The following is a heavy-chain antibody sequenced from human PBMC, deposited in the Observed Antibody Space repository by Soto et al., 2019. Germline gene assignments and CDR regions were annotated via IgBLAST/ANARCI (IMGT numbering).Heavy chain of an antibody. CDR3: ARGLAAAGLNWFDP. CDR2: ISAYNGNT. D-gene: IGHD6-13*01. V-gene: IGHV1-18*01. CDR1: GYTFTSYG. Sequence: ASGKVSCKASGYTFTSYGISWVRQAPGQGIEWMGWISAYNGNTNYAQKLQGRVTMTTDTSTSTAYMELRSLRSDDTAVYYCARGLAAAGLNWFDPWGQGTLVTVSS. J-gene: IGHJ5*02.